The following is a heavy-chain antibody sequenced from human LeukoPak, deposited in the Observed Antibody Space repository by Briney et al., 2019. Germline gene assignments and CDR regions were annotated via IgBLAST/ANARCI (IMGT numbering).Heavy chain of an antibody. Sequence: GGSLRLSCAASGFTFSSYAMHWVRQAPGKGLEWVAVISYDGSNKYYADSVKGRFTISRDNSKNTLYLQMNSLRAEDTAVYYCAGSSGWYEKSFDYWGQGTLVTVSS. V-gene: IGHV3-30*04. CDR1: GFTFSSYA. CDR2: ISYDGSNK. D-gene: IGHD6-19*01. CDR3: AGSSGWYEKSFDY. J-gene: IGHJ4*02.